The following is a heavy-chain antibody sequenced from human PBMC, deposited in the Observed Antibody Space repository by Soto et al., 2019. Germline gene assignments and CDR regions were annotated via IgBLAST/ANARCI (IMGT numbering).Heavy chain of an antibody. CDR2: IYYSGST. CDR1: GGSISSGGYY. D-gene: IGHD4-4*01. V-gene: IGHV4-31*03. Sequence: SETLSLTCTVSGGSISSGGYYWSWIRQHPGKGLEWIGYIYYSGSTYYNPSLKSRVTISVDTSKNQFSLKLSSVTAADTAVYYCATSDYSNGNYYYGMDVWGRGTTVTVSS. J-gene: IGHJ6*02. CDR3: ATSDYSNGNYYYGMDV.